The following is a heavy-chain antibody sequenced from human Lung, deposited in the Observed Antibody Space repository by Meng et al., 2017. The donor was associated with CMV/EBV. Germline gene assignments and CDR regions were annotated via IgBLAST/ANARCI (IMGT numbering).Heavy chain of an antibody. V-gene: IGHV1-2*02. Sequence: ASSMVFCYASAYTFTGYYMHWVRHTPGQGLEWMGWTNPNSGGTNYAQKFQGRVTTTWDTSISTAYKGLSRLRSDETAVDYCARGSFRDGYNQRVGYWGQGTLVTVSS. CDR3: ARGSFRDGYNQRVGY. CDR2: TNPNSGGT. J-gene: IGHJ4*02. D-gene: IGHD5-24*01. CDR1: AYTFTGYY.